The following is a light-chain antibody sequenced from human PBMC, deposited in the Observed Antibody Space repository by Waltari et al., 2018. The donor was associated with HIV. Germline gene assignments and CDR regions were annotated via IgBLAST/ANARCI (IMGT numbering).Light chain of an antibody. CDR1: RSDVGGTNY. Sequence: QSALTQPASVSGSPRQSFTISCTGTRSDVGGTNYVSWYLQHPGKAPKLMIYEVSKRPEGVSKRFSVSKSGNTASLTISGLQAEDEDDYYCSSYTSSSTQVFGTGTKVTVL. J-gene: IGLJ1*01. CDR3: SSYTSSSTQV. CDR2: EVS. V-gene: IGLV2-14*01.